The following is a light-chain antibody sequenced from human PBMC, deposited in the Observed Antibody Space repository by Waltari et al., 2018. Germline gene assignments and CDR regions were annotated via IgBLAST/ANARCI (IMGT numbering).Light chain of an antibody. J-gene: IGLJ3*02. Sequence: QPQQAPRYYMKLNSYGGRRRRDGIPDRFSGSSSGTEPYLTISSLQAEDEADYYCQTGGDSTWVFGGGTKLTVL. V-gene: IGLV4-69*01. CDR2: LNSYGGR. CDR3: QTGGDSTWV.